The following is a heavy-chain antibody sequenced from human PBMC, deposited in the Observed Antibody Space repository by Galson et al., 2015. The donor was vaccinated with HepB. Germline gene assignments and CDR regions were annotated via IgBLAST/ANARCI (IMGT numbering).Heavy chain of an antibody. V-gene: IGHV3-53*01. CDR3: VRDVGGNPVGIDY. Sequence: SLRLSCAASGFTVSNEYMSWVRQAPGKGLEWVSVIYSGGSTYYGGSVKGRFTISRDKSKNTLYLHMNSLKAEDTAVYYCVRDVGGNPVGIDYWGQGTLVTVSS. D-gene: IGHD4-23*01. CDR1: GFTVSNEY. J-gene: IGHJ4*02. CDR2: IYSGGST.